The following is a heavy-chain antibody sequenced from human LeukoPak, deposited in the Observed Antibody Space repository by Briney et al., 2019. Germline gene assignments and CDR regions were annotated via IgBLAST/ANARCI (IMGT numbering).Heavy chain of an antibody. Sequence: QPGGSLRLSCAASGFTFSSYAMSWVRQAPGKGLEWVSAISGGGGSTYYADSVKGRFTISRDNSKNTLYLQMNSLRAEDTAVYYCAREYCSSTSCYNFDYWGQGTQVTVSS. V-gene: IGHV3-23*01. J-gene: IGHJ4*02. D-gene: IGHD2-2*02. CDR3: AREYCSSTSCYNFDY. CDR1: GFTFSSYA. CDR2: ISGGGGST.